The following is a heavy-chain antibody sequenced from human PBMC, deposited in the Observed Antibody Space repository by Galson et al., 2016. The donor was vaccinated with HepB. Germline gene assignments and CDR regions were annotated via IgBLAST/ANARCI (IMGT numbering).Heavy chain of an antibody. CDR1: GFTFSSYA. J-gene: IGHJ4*02. Sequence: SLRLSCAASGFTFSSYAMHWVRQAPGKGLEDVSAISSNGGSTYYADSVKGRFTISRDNSKNTLYLQMSSLRAEDTAVYYCVKDGGAGGYQGGFDSWGQGTLVTVSS. D-gene: IGHD5-12*01. CDR2: ISSNGGST. V-gene: IGHV3-64D*06. CDR3: VKDGGAGGYQGGFDS.